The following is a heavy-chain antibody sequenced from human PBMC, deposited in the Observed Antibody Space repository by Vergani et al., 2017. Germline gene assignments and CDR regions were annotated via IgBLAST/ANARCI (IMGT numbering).Heavy chain of an antibody. J-gene: IGHJ6*02. D-gene: IGHD2-2*01. CDR3: ANSGRCSSTSCYHYYGMDV. Sequence: QVQLQQWGAGLLKPSETLSLTCAVYGGSFSGYYWSWIRQPPGKGLEWIGEINHSGSNNYNPSLKSRVTISVDTSKNQFSLKLRSVSAADTAVYYCANSGRCSSTSCYHYYGMDVWGQGTTVTVSS. CDR1: GGSFSGYY. CDR2: INHSGSN. V-gene: IGHV4-34*01.